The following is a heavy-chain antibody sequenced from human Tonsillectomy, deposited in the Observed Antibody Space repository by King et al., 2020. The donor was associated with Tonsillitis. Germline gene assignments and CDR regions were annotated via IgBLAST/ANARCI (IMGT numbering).Heavy chain of an antibody. V-gene: IGHV3-21*01. J-gene: IGHJ3*02. CDR3: ARIVVVYDTFYI. CDR2: ISSSSNYI. CDR1: GFTFSSYS. D-gene: IGHD3-22*01. Sequence: VQLVESGGGLVKPGGSLRLSCAASGFTFSSYSMNWVRQAPGKGLEWVSSISSSSNYIYYADSVKGRFTISRDNAKNSLYLQMNSLRAEDTAVYYCARIVVVYDTFYIWGEGTMVTVSS.